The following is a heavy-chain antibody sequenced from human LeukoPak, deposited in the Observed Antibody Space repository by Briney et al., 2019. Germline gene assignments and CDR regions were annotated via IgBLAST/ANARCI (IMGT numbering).Heavy chain of an antibody. V-gene: IGHV3-23*01. Sequence: GGSLRLSCVASGFTFSSYAMSWVRQAPGKGLEWVSAISGSGGSTYYADSVKGRFTTSRDNSKNTLYLQMNSLRAEDTAVYYCAKHASYDILFDPWGQGTLVTVSS. J-gene: IGHJ5*02. CDR1: GFTFSSYA. D-gene: IGHD3-9*01. CDR2: ISGSGGST. CDR3: AKHASYDILFDP.